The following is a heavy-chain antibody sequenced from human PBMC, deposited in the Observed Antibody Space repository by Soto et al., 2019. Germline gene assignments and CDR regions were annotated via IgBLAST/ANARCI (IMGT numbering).Heavy chain of an antibody. CDR2: IIPIFGTA. CDR3: ARVSSVAAQNLIDY. J-gene: IGHJ4*02. V-gene: IGHV1-69*13. Sequence: ASVKVSCKASGGTFSSYAISWVRQAPGQGLEWMGGIIPIFGTANYAQKFQGRVTITADESTSTAYMELSSLRSEDTAVYYCARVSSVAAQNLIDYWGQGTLVTVSS. CDR1: GGTFSSYA. D-gene: IGHD6-19*01.